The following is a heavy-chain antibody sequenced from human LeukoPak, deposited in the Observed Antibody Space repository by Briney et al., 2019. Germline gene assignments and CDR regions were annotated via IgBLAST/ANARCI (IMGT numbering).Heavy chain of an antibody. Sequence: SVKVSCKASGGTFSSYAISWVRQAPGQGLEWMGGIILIFGTANYAQKFQGRVTITADESTSTAYMELSSLRSEDTAVYYCATSLGSYHDAFDIWGQGTMVTVSS. CDR2: IILIFGTA. D-gene: IGHD1-26*01. J-gene: IGHJ3*02. V-gene: IGHV1-69*01. CDR1: GGTFSSYA. CDR3: ATSLGSYHDAFDI.